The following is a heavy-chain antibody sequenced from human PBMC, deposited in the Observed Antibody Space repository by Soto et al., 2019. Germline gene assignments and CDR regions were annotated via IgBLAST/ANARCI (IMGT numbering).Heavy chain of an antibody. CDR2: IIPIFGSA. J-gene: IGHJ6*01. CDR1: GRTFSSYA. D-gene: IGHD5-18*01. V-gene: IGHV1-69*01. Sequence: VKVPCKASGRTFSSYAISWVRPAPGQGLEWMGGIIPIFGSANYEQKFQGRVTITADESTSTAYMELSSLRSADTAVYYCAREVVYSYSYLESYYYYCMDVRGRLTTITVSS. CDR3: AREVVYSYSYLESYYYYCMDV.